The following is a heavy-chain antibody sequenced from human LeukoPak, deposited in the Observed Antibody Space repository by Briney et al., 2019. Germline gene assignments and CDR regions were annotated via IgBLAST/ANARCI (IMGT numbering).Heavy chain of an antibody. Sequence: SETLSLTCTVSGGSISSSSYYWGWIRQPPGKGLEWIGSIYYSGSTYYNPSLKSRVTISVDTSKNQFSLKLSSVTAADTAVYYCASVGYCSSTSCYTGHIDYWGQGTLVTVSS. CDR1: GGSISSSSYY. V-gene: IGHV4-39*07. CDR2: IYYSGST. J-gene: IGHJ4*02. CDR3: ASVGYCSSTSCYTGHIDY. D-gene: IGHD2-2*02.